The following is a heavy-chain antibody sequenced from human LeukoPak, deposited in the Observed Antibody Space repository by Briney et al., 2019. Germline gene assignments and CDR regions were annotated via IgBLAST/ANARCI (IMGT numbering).Heavy chain of an antibody. D-gene: IGHD3-9*01. J-gene: IGHJ4*02. Sequence: GGSLRLSCAASGFTFSSYSMNWVRQAPGKGLEWVSSISGSSSYIYYADSVKGRFTISRDNAKNSLYLQMNSLRAEDTAVYYCARGDILTGSPTDYWGQGTLVTVSS. CDR2: ISGSSSYI. CDR1: GFTFSSYS. V-gene: IGHV3-21*01. CDR3: ARGDILTGSPTDY.